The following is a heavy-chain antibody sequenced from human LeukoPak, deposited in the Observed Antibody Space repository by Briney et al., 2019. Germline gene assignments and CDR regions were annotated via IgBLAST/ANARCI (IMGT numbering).Heavy chain of an antibody. D-gene: IGHD3-9*01. CDR1: GFTFSNYS. Sequence: GGSLRHSCAASGFTFSNYSMNWVRQAPGKGLEWVSSIGTTGSYIFYADSVKGRFTISRDNAKNTLYLQMNSLRAEDTAVYYCARDEYDILTDYDYWGQGILVTVSS. CDR3: ARDEYDILTDYDY. J-gene: IGHJ4*02. CDR2: IGTTGSYI. V-gene: IGHV3-21*01.